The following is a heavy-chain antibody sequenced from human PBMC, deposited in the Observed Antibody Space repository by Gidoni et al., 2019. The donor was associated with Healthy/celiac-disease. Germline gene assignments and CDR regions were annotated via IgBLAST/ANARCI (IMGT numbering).Heavy chain of an antibody. CDR3: ARVGSSGRSAERRYYFDY. CDR2: IIPIFGTA. Sequence: QVQLVQSGAEVKKPGSSVKVSCKASGGTFSSYAISWVRQAPGQGLEWMGGIIPIFGTANYAQKFQGRVTITADESTSTAYMELSSLRSEDTAVYYCARVGSSGRSAERRYYFDYWGQGTLVTVSS. CDR1: GGTFSSYA. D-gene: IGHD6-13*01. V-gene: IGHV1-69*01. J-gene: IGHJ4*02.